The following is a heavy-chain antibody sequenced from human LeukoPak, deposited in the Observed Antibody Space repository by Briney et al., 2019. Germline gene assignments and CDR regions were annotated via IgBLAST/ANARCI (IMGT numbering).Heavy chain of an antibody. CDR2: IYYSGST. Sequence: SETLSLTCTVSGDSISSSSYYWGWIRQPPGKGLEWIGSIYYSGSTYYNPSLKSRVTISVDTSKNQFSLKLSSVTAADTAVYYCARRGIAVAEIDYWGQGTLVTVSS. J-gene: IGHJ4*02. CDR1: GDSISSSSYY. D-gene: IGHD6-19*01. V-gene: IGHV4-39*01. CDR3: ARRGIAVAEIDY.